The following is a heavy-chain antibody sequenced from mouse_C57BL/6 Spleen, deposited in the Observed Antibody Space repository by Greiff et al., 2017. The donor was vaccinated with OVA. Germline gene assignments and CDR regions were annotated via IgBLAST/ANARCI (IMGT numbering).Heavy chain of an antibody. Sequence: EVKLQQSGAELVRPGASVKLSCTASGFNIKDDYMHWVKQRPEQGLEWIGWIDPENGDTEYASKFQGKATITADTSSNTAYLQLSSLTSEDTAVYYCTGAYYSNYAWFAYWGQGTLVTVSA. J-gene: IGHJ3*01. CDR1: GFNIKDDY. D-gene: IGHD2-5*01. CDR2: IDPENGDT. CDR3: TGAYYSNYAWFAY. V-gene: IGHV14-4*01.